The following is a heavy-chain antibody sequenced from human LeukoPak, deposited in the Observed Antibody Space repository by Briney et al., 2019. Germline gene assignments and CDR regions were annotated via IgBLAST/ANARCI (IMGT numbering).Heavy chain of an antibody. CDR3: ASGEDTAMVLNGS. CDR2: IWYGGSNK. J-gene: IGHJ5*02. CDR1: GFTFSSYG. D-gene: IGHD5-18*01. Sequence: GGSLRLSCAASGFTFSSYGMHWVRQAPGKGLEWVAVIWYGGSNKYYADSVKGRFTISRDNSKNTLYLQMNSLRAEDTAVYYCASGEDTAMVLNGSWGQGTLVTVSS. V-gene: IGHV3-33*08.